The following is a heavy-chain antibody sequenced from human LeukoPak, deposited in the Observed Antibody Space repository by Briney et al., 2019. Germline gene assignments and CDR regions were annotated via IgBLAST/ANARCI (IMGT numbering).Heavy chain of an antibody. CDR3: AKDTRTATTHGGFDS. CDR2: ISSSGGNT. Sequence: GGSLRLSCAASGFTFSSYAMNWVRQAPGKGLEWVSGISSSGGNTYYADSVKGRFTISRDNSKNTLYLQMNSLRAEDTAVYYCAKDTRTATTHGGFDSWGQGTLVIVSS. J-gene: IGHJ4*02. V-gene: IGHV3-23*01. D-gene: IGHD1-1*01. CDR1: GFTFSSYA.